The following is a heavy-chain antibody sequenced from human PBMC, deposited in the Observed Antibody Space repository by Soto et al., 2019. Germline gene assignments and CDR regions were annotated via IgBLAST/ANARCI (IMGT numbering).Heavy chain of an antibody. J-gene: IGHJ4*02. CDR2: IYPGDSDT. CDR1: GYSFTSYW. V-gene: IGHV5-51*01. Sequence: TGESLKISCKGSGYSFTSYWIGWVRQMPGKGLEWMGIIYPGDSDTRYSPSFQGQVTISADKSISTAYLQWSSLKASDTAMYYCARRYCSGGSCYPFDYWGQGTLVTVSS. D-gene: IGHD2-15*01. CDR3: ARRYCSGGSCYPFDY.